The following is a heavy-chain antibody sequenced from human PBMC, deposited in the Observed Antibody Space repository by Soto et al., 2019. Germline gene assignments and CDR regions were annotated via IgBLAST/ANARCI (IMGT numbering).Heavy chain of an antibody. CDR3: AREHGSGSSFDY. CDR1: GFSLSTSGMR. CDR2: IDWDDRK. Sequence: SGPTLVNPTQTLTLTCTFSGFSLSTSGMRVSWIRQPPGKALEWLARIDWDDRKFYSTSLKTRLTISKDTSKNQVVLTMTIMDPVDTATYYCAREHGSGSSFDYWRQGTLVTVSS. V-gene: IGHV2-70*04. J-gene: IGHJ4*02. D-gene: IGHD3-10*01.